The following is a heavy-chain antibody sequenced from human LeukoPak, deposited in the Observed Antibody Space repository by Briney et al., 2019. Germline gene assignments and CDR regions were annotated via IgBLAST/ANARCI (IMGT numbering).Heavy chain of an antibody. Sequence: SETLSLTCSVSGDSMTTLYWTWIRQPPGKGLEWIGDIYDSGSTRYNTSLESRVTISVDTSKNQFSLKLSSVTAADTAVYYCEKGGSTNFYYGDVWGQGTTVTVSS. V-gene: IGHV4-59*01. CDR3: EKGGSTNFYYGDV. CDR1: GDSMTTLY. D-gene: IGHD2/OR15-2a*01. CDR2: IYDSGST. J-gene: IGHJ6*02.